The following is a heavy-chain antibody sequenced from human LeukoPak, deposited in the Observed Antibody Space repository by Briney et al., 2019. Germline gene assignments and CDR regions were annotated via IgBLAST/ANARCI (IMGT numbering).Heavy chain of an antibody. J-gene: IGHJ4*02. V-gene: IGHV4-39*07. D-gene: IGHD3-9*01. CDR2: IYYSGST. CDR1: GGSISSSSYY. CDR3: ARVDVGYFDWFHYYFDY. Sequence: SETLSLTCTVSGGSISSSSYYWGWIRQPPGKGLEWIGSIYYSGSTYYNPSLKSRVTISVDTSKNQFSLKLSSVTAADTAVYYCARVDVGYFDWFHYYFDYWGQGTLVTVSS.